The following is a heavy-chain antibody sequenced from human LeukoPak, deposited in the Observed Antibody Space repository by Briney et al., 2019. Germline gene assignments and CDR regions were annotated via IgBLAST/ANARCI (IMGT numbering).Heavy chain of an antibody. Sequence: GGSLRLSCTASGFTFSSYSLNWVRQAPGKGLEWVSSVSTGSNYIYYADSVKGRFTISRDNSKNTLYLQMNSLRAEDTAVYYCAKDSSGWYLFNFDYWGQGTLVTVSS. CDR1: GFTFSSYS. V-gene: IGHV3-21*04. J-gene: IGHJ4*02. CDR2: VSTGSNYI. CDR3: AKDSSGWYLFNFDY. D-gene: IGHD6-19*01.